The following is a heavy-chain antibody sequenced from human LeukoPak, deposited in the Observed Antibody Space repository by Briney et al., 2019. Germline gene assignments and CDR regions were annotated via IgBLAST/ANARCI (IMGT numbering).Heavy chain of an antibody. D-gene: IGHD6-13*01. V-gene: IGHV1-2*02. CDR2: INPNSGGT. CDR3: AREGIPAPDTNWFDP. J-gene: IGHJ5*02. Sequence: GASVKVSCKASGYTFTGYYMHWVRQAPGQGLEYMGWINPNSGGTNYAQKFQGRVTMTRDTSISTAYMELSRLTSDDTAVYYCAREGIPAPDTNWFDPWGQGTLVTVSS. CDR1: GYTFTGYY.